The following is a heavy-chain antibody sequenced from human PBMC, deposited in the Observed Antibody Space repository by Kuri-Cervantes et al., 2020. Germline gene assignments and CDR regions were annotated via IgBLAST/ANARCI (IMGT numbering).Heavy chain of an antibody. J-gene: IGHJ4*02. CDR2: IKSKTDGGTT. Sequence: GESLKISCAASGFTFSSYSMSWVRQAPGKGLEWVGRIKSKTDGGTTDYAAPVKGRFTISRDDSKNTLFLQMNSLKTEDTAIYYCTTVLHCASGSYPPGHYWGQGTLVTVSS. CDR1: GFTFSSYS. D-gene: IGHD3-10*01. V-gene: IGHV3-15*01. CDR3: TTVLHCASGSYPPGHY.